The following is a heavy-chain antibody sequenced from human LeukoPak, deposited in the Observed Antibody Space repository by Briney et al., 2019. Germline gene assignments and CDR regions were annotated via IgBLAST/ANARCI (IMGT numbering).Heavy chain of an antibody. CDR3: AIRGYYYDSSGYYPLYY. J-gene: IGHJ4*02. V-gene: IGHV1-69*13. D-gene: IGHD3-22*01. Sequence: ASVKVSCKASGYTFTSYAISWVRQAPGQGLEWMGGIIPIFGTANYAQKFQGRVTITADESTSTAYMELSSLRSEDTAVYYCAIRGYYYDSSGYYPLYYWGQGTLVTVSS. CDR1: GYTFTSYA. CDR2: IIPIFGTA.